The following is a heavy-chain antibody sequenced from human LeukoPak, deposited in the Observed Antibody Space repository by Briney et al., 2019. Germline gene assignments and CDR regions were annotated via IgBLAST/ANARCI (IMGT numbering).Heavy chain of an antibody. Sequence: KPSETLSLTRTVSGGSISSSSYYWGWIRQPPGKGLEWIGSIYYSGSTYYNPSLKSRVTISVDTSKNQFSLKLSSVTAADTAVYYCASEIQLWWSYYFDYWGQGTLVTVSS. J-gene: IGHJ4*02. V-gene: IGHV4-39*01. CDR1: GGSISSSSYY. CDR2: IYYSGST. CDR3: ASEIQLWWSYYFDY. D-gene: IGHD5-18*01.